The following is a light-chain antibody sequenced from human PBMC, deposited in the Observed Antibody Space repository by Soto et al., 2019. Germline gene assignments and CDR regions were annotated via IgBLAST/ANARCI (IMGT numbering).Light chain of an antibody. J-gene: IGKJ1*01. Sequence: DIQMTQSPSTLAASVGDGVIITCRASQSISTWMAWYQQKPGKAPKLLIYTASSLQSGVPSRFSGGGSGTEFTLTISSLQPDDFATYYCQQYHSWTFGQGTKVDIK. CDR3: QQYHSWT. V-gene: IGKV1-5*03. CDR2: TAS. CDR1: QSISTW.